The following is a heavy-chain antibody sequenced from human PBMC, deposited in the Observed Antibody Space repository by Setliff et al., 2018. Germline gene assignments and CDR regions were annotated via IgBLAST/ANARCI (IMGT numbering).Heavy chain of an antibody. V-gene: IGHV3-23*01. CDR1: GFTFTSYA. D-gene: IGHD3-22*01. CDR2: VSGSGMTR. CDR3: ARADSDSYYPYYFDF. J-gene: IGHJ4*02. Sequence: GGSLRLSCAASGFTFTSYAMNWVRQAPGKGLQWVSSVSGSGMTRDYTDSVKGRFTVSRDSSQNKIHLQMDSLRAEDTGKYFCARADSDSYYPYYFDFWGQGVLVTVS.